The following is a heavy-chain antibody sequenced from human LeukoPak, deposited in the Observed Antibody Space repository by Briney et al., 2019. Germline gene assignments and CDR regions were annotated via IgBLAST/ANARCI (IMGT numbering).Heavy chain of an antibody. CDR1: GFTFSSRA. Sequence: GGSLRLSCAASGFTFSSRAMYWVRQAPGKGLEWVAGISYDGSNTYYVDSVKGRFTISGDNSKNTLYLQMDSLRAEDTAVYYCARDPRQLILSNYCDEWGEGTLVTVSS. D-gene: IGHD5-18*01. CDR3: ARDPRQLILSNYCDE. J-gene: IGHJ4*02. CDR2: ISYDGSNT. V-gene: IGHV3-30*03.